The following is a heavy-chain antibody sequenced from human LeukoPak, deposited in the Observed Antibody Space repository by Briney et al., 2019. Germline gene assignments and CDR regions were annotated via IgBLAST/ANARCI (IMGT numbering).Heavy chain of an antibody. CDR1: GGSVSSYY. CDR2: ISYSGGT. CDR3: ARQRAWAGEWAFDI. D-gene: IGHD3-3*01. Sequence: SETLSLSCTVSGGSVSSYYWSWIRQPPGKGLEWIGYISYSGGTSYNPSLKSRVTISVDTSKNQFSLKLSSVTAADTAAYYCARQRAWAGEWAFDIWGQGTVVAVSS. V-gene: IGHV4-59*08. J-gene: IGHJ3*02.